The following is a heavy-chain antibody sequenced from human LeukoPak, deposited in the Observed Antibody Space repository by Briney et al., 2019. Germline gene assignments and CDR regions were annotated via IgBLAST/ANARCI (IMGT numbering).Heavy chain of an antibody. V-gene: IGHV4-4*02. D-gene: IGHD3-10*01. CDR3: ARVQGSGSYYYYYYYYMDV. Sequence: SETLSLTCAVSGGSISSNNWWSWVRQPPGKGLEWIGEIYHSGSTNYNPSLKSRVTISVDTSKNQFSLKLSSVTAADTAVYYCARVQGSGSYYYYYYYYMDVWGKGTTVTVSS. J-gene: IGHJ6*03. CDR2: IYHSGST. CDR1: GGSISSNNW.